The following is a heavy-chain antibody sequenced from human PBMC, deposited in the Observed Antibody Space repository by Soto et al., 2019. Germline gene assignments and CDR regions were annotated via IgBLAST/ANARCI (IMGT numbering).Heavy chain of an antibody. V-gene: IGHV1-3*01. Sequence: QVQLVQSGAEVKKPGASVKVSCKASGYTFTSYAMHWVRQAPGQRLEWMGWINAGNGNTKYSQKFHGRVTITRDTSASTAYMELSSLRSEDTAVYYCARDVGSSWYDPNWFDPWGQGTLVTVSS. D-gene: IGHD6-13*01. CDR1: GYTFTSYA. CDR3: ARDVGSSWYDPNWFDP. CDR2: INAGNGNT. J-gene: IGHJ5*02.